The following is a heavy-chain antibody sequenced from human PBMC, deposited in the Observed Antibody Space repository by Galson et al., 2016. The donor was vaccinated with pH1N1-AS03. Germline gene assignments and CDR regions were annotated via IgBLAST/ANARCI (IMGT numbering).Heavy chain of an antibody. J-gene: IGHJ4*02. CDR1: GFSLSTIGMR. CDR2: IDWDDGK. V-gene: IGHV2-70*04. Sequence: PALVKPTQTLTLTCTFSGFSLSTIGMRVNWVRQPPGKALEWLARIDWDDGKDYSTSLKTRLTISQDTSKNQVVLTMTNMDPGDTATYYCARIRGYSYYFDYWGQGTLVTVSS. CDR3: ARIRGYSYYFDY. D-gene: IGHD5-18*01.